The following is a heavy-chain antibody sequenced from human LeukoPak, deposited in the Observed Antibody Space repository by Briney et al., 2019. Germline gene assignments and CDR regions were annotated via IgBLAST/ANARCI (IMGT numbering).Heavy chain of an antibody. CDR2: IRSKAYGGTT. V-gene: IGHV3-49*04. CDR1: GFTFSSYA. CDR3: TFQSRYSGSYYAYYYYGMDV. Sequence: GGSLRLSCAASGFTFSSYAMHWVRQAPGKGLEWVGFIRSKAYGGTTEYAASVKGRFTISRDDSKSIAYLQMNSLKTEDTAVYYCTFQSRYSGSYYAYYYYGMDVWGQGTTVTVSS. J-gene: IGHJ6*02. D-gene: IGHD1-26*01.